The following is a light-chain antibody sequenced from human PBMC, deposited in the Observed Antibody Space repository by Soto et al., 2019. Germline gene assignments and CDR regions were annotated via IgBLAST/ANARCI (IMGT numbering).Light chain of an antibody. V-gene: IGLV1-51*01. CDR3: GTWDSSLSAWV. CDR1: SSTTENNY. CDR2: DNN. Sequence: QSVLTQPPSVSAAPGQKVTISCSGSSSTTENNYVSWYQQLPGTAPKLLIYDNNKQPSVIPDRFSGAKSGTSATLGITGLQTGDEADYYCGTWDSSLSAWVFGGGTQLTVL. J-gene: IGLJ7*01.